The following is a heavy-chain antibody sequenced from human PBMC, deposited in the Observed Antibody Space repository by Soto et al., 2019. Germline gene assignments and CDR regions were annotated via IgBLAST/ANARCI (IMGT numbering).Heavy chain of an antibody. CDR2: ISAYNGNT. Sequence: ASVKVSCKASGYTFTSYGISWVRQAPGQGLEWMGWISAYNGNTNYAQKLQGRVTMTTDTSTSTAYMELRSLRSDDTAVYYCARDSVVVVAATLSEAYNWFDPWGQGTLVTSPQ. CDR1: GYTFTSYG. J-gene: IGHJ5*02. V-gene: IGHV1-18*01. CDR3: ARDSVVVVAATLSEAYNWFDP. D-gene: IGHD2-15*01.